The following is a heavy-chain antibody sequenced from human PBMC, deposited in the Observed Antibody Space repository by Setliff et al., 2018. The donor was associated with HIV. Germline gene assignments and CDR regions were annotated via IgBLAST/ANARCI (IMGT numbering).Heavy chain of an antibody. CDR2: IHYNERT. Sequence: PSETLSLTYTVSGGSASNSRYYWAWIRQPPGKGLEYIGSIHYNERTYYNPSLKSRVTISVDTSKNQFSLKLSSVTAADAAVYYCASRVYYYDSSGYLREEGFDPWGQGTLVTVSS. V-gene: IGHV4-39*01. D-gene: IGHD3-22*01. J-gene: IGHJ5*02. CDR3: ASRVYYYDSSGYLREEGFDP. CDR1: GGSASNSRYY.